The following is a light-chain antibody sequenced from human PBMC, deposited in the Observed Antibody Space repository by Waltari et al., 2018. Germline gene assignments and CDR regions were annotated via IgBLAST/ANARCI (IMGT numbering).Light chain of an antibody. CDR3: QQYNNWPYT. Sequence: EMVMPQSTATLSVSPGDRATLSCSASQCVNRNLAWYQQKPGQAPRLLIYGASTRATGIPARFSGSGSGTEFTLTISSLQSEDFAVYYCQQYNNWPYTFGQGTKVEIK. V-gene: IGKV3-15*01. J-gene: IGKJ2*01. CDR1: QCVNRN. CDR2: GAS.